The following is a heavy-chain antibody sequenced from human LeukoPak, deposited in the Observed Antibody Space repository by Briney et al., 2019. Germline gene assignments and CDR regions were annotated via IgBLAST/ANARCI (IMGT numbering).Heavy chain of an antibody. CDR3: AKATGDWYFDL. Sequence: QAGGSLRLSCAASGFTFSSYAMHWVRQTPGKGLEWVSGISWNGGTKGYADSVRGRFSISRDNSKKSLFLQMNSLRTEDTAFYFCAKATGDWYFDLWGRGTLVTVSS. V-gene: IGHV3-9*01. CDR2: ISWNGGTK. J-gene: IGHJ2*01. D-gene: IGHD7-27*01. CDR1: GFTFSSYA.